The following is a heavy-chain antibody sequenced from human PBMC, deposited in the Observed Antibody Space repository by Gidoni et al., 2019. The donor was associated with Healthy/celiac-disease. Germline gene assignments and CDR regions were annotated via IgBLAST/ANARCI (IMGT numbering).Heavy chain of an antibody. CDR1: GFTFSSYA. J-gene: IGHJ4*02. CDR3: AKERWNDGGSVSSVFDY. V-gene: IGHV3-23*01. D-gene: IGHD1-1*01. CDR2: ISGSGGST. Sequence: EVQLLESGGGLVQPGGSLRLSCAASGFTFSSYAMSWVRQAPGKGLEWVSAISGSGGSTYYADSVKGRFTISRDNSKNTLYLQMNSLRAEDTAVYYCAKERWNDGGSVSSVFDYWGQGTLVTVSS.